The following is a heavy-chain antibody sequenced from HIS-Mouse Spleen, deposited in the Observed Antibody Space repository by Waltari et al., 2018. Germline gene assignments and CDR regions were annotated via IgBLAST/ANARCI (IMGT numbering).Heavy chain of an antibody. CDR2: IYYSGST. J-gene: IGHJ4*02. Sequence: QVQLQASGPGLVKPSETLSLTCTVSGGSISSYYWRWIRPPPGKGLEWIGYIYYSGSTNYNPSLKSRVTISVDTSKNQFSLKLSSVTAADTAVYYCARGQYYYDSSGYYYFDYWGQGTLVTVSS. V-gene: IGHV4-59*01. D-gene: IGHD3-22*01. CDR1: GGSISSYY. CDR3: ARGQYYYDSSGYYYFDY.